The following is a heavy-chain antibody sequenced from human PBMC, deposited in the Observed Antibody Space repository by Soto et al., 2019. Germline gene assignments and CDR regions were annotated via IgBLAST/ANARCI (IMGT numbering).Heavy chain of an antibody. D-gene: IGHD3-22*01. Sequence: EVQLVESGGGLIQPGGSLRLSCAASGFTVSSNYMSWVRQAPGKGLEWVSVMYSGGSTYYADSVKGRFTISRDNSKNTLYLQMNSLRAEDTAVHYCARDRVESGYPEYFQHWGQGTLVTVSS. V-gene: IGHV3-53*01. CDR1: GFTVSSNY. CDR3: ARDRVESGYPEYFQH. J-gene: IGHJ1*01. CDR2: MYSGGST.